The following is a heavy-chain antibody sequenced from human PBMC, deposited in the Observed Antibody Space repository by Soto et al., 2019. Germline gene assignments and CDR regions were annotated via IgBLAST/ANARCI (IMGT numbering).Heavy chain of an antibody. V-gene: IGHV3-66*04. Sequence: GGSLRLSCAASGFTVSSNYMSWVRQAPGKGLEWVSVIYSGGSTYYADSVKGRFTISRDNSKNTLYLQMNSLRAEDTAVYYCAIQLGYCSGGSCYSVTPGYYYMDVWGKGTTVTVSS. J-gene: IGHJ6*03. CDR1: GFTVSSNY. CDR2: IYSGGST. D-gene: IGHD2-15*01. CDR3: AIQLGYCSGGSCYSVTPGYYYMDV.